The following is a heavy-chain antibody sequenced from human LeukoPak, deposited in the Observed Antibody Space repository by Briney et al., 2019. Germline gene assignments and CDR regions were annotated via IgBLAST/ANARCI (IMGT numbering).Heavy chain of an antibody. J-gene: IGHJ4*02. Sequence: ASVKVSCKASGYTFTDYYIHWVRQAPGQGLEWMGWINPNSGGTKFARNFQVRVTMTRDTSIRTAYMELSRLRSDDTAVYYRARGHGYGSGSYYNVPKYWGQGTLVTVSS. CDR2: INPNSGGT. D-gene: IGHD3-10*01. V-gene: IGHV1-2*02. CDR1: GYTFTDYY. CDR3: ARGHGYGSGSYYNVPKY.